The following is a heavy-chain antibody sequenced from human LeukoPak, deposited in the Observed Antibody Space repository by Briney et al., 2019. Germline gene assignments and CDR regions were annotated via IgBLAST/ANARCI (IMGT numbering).Heavy chain of an antibody. CDR1: GVSLGSYA. J-gene: IGHJ6*03. Sequence: PGGSLRLSCEASGVSLGSYAMSWIRQAPGRGLEYIAYISRSSQAINYAESARGRFTVSRDNVRNSLYLDMNGLRAEDTAVYYCAGDPSVGSTWYYYVDVWGEGTTVTVSS. CDR3: AGDPSVGSTWYYYVDV. CDR2: ISRSSQAI. D-gene: IGHD6-13*01. V-gene: IGHV3-48*04.